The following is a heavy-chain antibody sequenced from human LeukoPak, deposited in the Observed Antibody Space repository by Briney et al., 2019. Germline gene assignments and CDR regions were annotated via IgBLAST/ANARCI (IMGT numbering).Heavy chain of an antibody. Sequence: GASVKVSCKASGGTFSSYAISWVRQAPGQGLEWMGWNNTNTGNPTYAQGFTGRFVFSLDTSVSTAYLQISSLKAEDTAVYYCARQRYDFWSGYPIDYWGQGTLVTVSS. J-gene: IGHJ4*02. CDR3: ARQRYDFWSGYPIDY. V-gene: IGHV7-4-1*02. D-gene: IGHD3-3*01. CDR1: GGTFSSYA. CDR2: NNTNTGNP.